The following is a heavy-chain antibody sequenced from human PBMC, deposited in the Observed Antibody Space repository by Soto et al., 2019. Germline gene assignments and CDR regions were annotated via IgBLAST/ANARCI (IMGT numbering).Heavy chain of an antibody. Sequence: GASVQVSCKVSGYTLTELSMHWVRQAPGKGLEWMGGFDPEDGETIYAQKFQGRVTMTEDTSTDTAYMELSSLRSEDTAVYYCATDRGIVVPAAMEVYFDYWGQGTLVTVS. CDR2: FDPEDGET. CDR3: ATDRGIVVPAAMEVYFDY. V-gene: IGHV1-24*01. CDR1: GYTLTELS. J-gene: IGHJ4*02. D-gene: IGHD2-2*01.